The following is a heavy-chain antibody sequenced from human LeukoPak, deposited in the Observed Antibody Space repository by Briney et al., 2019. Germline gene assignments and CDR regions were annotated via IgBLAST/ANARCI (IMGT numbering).Heavy chain of an antibody. Sequence: GGSLRLSCAASGFTFSSYAMSWVRQAPGKGLEWVSAISGSGGSTYYADPVKGRFTISRDNSKNTLYLQMNSLRAEDTAVYYCAKDILLWFGNDYWGQGTLVTVSS. CDR3: AKDILLWFGNDY. CDR1: GFTFSSYA. D-gene: IGHD3-10*01. CDR2: ISGSGGST. J-gene: IGHJ4*02. V-gene: IGHV3-23*01.